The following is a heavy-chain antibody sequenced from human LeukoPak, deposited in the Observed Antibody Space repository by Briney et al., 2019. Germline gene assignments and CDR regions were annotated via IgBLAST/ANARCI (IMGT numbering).Heavy chain of an antibody. CDR2: IHTSGST. D-gene: IGHD3-22*01. CDR3: ARYDSTWDNFDY. J-gene: IGHJ4*02. Sequence: SETLSLTCTVCVGSLYAYYWTWIRQPAGEGLEWIGRIHTSGSTYYNPSLKGRALMTLDKPNNQFSLELKSLTAADTAVYYCARYDSTWDNFDYWGQGTLVTVSS. CDR1: VGSLYAYY. V-gene: IGHV4-4*07.